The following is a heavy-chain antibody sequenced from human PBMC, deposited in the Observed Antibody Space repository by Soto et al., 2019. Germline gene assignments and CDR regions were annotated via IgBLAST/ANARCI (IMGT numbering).Heavy chain of an antibody. Sequence: ASVKVSCKASGYTFTSYGISWVRQAPGQGLEGMGWISAYNGNTNYAQKLQGRVTMTTDTSTSTAYMELRSLRSDDTAVYYCARDKIVVVSFAPGNDAFDIWGQGTMVTVSS. D-gene: IGHD2-2*01. CDR2: ISAYNGNT. CDR1: GYTFTSYG. J-gene: IGHJ3*02. CDR3: ARDKIVVVSFAPGNDAFDI. V-gene: IGHV1-18*04.